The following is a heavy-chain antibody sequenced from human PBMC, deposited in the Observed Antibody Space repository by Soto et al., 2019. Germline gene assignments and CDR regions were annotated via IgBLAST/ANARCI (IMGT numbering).Heavy chain of an antibody. CDR1: GFTFSGSS. CDR2: ISYNGDTT. CDR3: ARVVNSGYFDS. J-gene: IGHJ4*02. V-gene: IGHV3-64*02. D-gene: IGHD3-22*01. Sequence: VQLLASGEGLVQPGGSLRLSCAVSGFTFSGSSMHWARQAPGKALEYVAAISYNGDTTFYADSVKGRFTISRDYSTNTLHLQMGSLKTEDMAVYYCARVVNSGYFDSWGQGIPVAVSS.